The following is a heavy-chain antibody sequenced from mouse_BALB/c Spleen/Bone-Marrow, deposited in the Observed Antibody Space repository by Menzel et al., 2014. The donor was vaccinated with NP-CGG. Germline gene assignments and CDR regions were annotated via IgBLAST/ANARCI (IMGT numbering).Heavy chain of an antibody. CDR2: IDPANGNT. J-gene: IGHJ2*01. Sequence: VQLQQSGAELVKPGASVKLSCTASGFNIKDTYMHWVKQRPEQGLEWIGRIDPANGNTKYDPKFQGKATMTADTSSNTAYLQLSSLTSEDTAVYYCANYYYGYYFDSWGQGTTLTVSS. V-gene: IGHV14-3*02. D-gene: IGHD1-1*01. CDR1: GFNIKDTY. CDR3: ANYYYGYYFDS.